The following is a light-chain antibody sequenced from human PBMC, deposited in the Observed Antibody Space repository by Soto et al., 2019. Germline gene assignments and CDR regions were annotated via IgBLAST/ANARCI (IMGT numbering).Light chain of an antibody. CDR3: QQRSNWPPIT. V-gene: IGKV3-11*01. J-gene: IGKJ5*01. Sequence: EIVLTQSPGTLSLSPGERATLSCRASQSVSSYLAWYQQKPGQAPRPLIYDASTRATGFPARFSGSGSGTDFTLTISSLQSEDFAIYYCQQRSNWPPITFGQGTRLEIK. CDR1: QSVSSY. CDR2: DAS.